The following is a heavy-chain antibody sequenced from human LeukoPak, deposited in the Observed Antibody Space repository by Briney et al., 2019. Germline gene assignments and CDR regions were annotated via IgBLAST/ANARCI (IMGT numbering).Heavy chain of an antibody. Sequence: GGSLRLSCAASGFTFSSYAMSWVRQAPGKGLEWVSAISGSGGSTYYADSVKGRFTISRDNSKNTLYLQMNSLRAEDTAVYYCAKSPPARYYGSSGYYGSYYYYGMDVWGQGTTVTVSS. CDR2: ISGSGGST. CDR3: AKSPPARYYGSSGYYGSYYYYGMDV. D-gene: IGHD3-22*01. CDR1: GFTFSSYA. J-gene: IGHJ6*02. V-gene: IGHV3-23*01.